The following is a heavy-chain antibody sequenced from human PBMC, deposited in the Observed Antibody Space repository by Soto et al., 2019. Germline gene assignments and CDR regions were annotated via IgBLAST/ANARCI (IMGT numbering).Heavy chain of an antibody. V-gene: IGHV3-49*04. CDR2: IRSKAYGGTT. J-gene: IGHJ6*02. Sequence: LRLSCTASGFTFGDYAMSWVRQAPGKGLEWVGFIRSKAYGGTTEYAASVKGRFTISRDDSKSIAYLQMNSLKTEDTAVYYCTRVQTAAAGPYYYYGMDVWGQGTTVTVSS. CDR1: GFTFGDYA. D-gene: IGHD6-13*01. CDR3: TRVQTAAAGPYYYYGMDV.